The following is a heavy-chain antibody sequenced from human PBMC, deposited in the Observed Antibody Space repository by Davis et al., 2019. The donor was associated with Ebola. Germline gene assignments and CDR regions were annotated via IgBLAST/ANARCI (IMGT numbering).Heavy chain of an antibody. CDR2: INHSGDS. CDR1: GGSFSNYY. D-gene: IGHD3-3*01. J-gene: IGHJ4*02. Sequence: PSETLSLTCAVYGGSFSNYYWTWIRQPPGKGLEWIGEINHSGDSNDNPSLKSRVTMSVDMSKNQFSLKLSSVTAADTAVYYCARGGFLEWLPLDYWGQGTVVTV. CDR3: ARGGFLEWLPLDY. V-gene: IGHV4-34*01.